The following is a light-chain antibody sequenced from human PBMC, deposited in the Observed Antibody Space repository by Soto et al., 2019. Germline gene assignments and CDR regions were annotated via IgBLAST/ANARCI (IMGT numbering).Light chain of an antibody. CDR2: KAS. CDR3: QQYNTYPYT. CDR1: HSIGTW. Sequence: DIQMTQSPSTLSASVGDRVSITCRASHSIGTWLAWHQQKPGKAPKSLIKKASNLETVVPSRFNGSGSGTVFTLTISSLQPDDFATYFCQQYNTYPYTFGQGTKLEIK. J-gene: IGKJ2*01. V-gene: IGKV1-5*03.